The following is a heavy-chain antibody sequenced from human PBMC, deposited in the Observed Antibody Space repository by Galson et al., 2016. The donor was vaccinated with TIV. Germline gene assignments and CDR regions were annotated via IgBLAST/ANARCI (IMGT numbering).Heavy chain of an antibody. D-gene: IGHD3-22*01. Sequence: SVKVSCKASGYTFSNYGISWVRQAPGQGLEWMGWISAYSGNTNYAQKVQGRVIMTTDTSTSTAYMELRSLRSDDTAVYYCARDRGSMTMILVVEYYYGMDVWGQGTTVTVSS. CDR1: GYTFSNYG. CDR3: ARDRGSMTMILVVEYYYGMDV. V-gene: IGHV1-18*04. CDR2: ISAYSGNT. J-gene: IGHJ6*02.